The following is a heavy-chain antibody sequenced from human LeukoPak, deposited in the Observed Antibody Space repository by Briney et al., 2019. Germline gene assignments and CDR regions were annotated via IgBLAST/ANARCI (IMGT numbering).Heavy chain of an antibody. J-gene: IGHJ4*02. D-gene: IGHD6-13*01. CDR2: ISSSGSTI. V-gene: IGHV3-48*03. CDR3: ARDGGSWYRMFDY. Sequence: PGGSLRLSCAASGFTFSSYEMNWVRQAPGKGLEWVSYISSSGSTIYYADSVKGRFTISRDNAKNSLYLQMNSLRAEDTAVYYCARDGGSWYRMFDYWGQGTLVTVSS. CDR1: GFTFSSYE.